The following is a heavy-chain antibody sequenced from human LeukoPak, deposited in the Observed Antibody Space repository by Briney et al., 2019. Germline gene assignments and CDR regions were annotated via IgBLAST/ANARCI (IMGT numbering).Heavy chain of an antibody. CDR1: GFSFNDYT. J-gene: IGHJ4*02. D-gene: IGHD3-22*01. Sequence: PGGSLRSSCAASGFSFNDYTMHWVRQAPGKGLEWVSGITWNGNNIAYADSVKGRFTISRDNTRNTLYLQMNSLRPEDTALYYCAKGSGYYYDRISFEYWGRGNLVTVSS. CDR3: AKGSGYYYDRISFEY. CDR2: ITWNGNNI. V-gene: IGHV3-9*01.